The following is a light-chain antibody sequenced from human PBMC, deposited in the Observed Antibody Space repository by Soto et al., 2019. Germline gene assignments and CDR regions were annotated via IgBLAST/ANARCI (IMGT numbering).Light chain of an antibody. Sequence: QSALTQPASVSGSPGQSITISCTGTSSDVGSYNRVSWYQHTPGTAPKLLIYEVTNRPSGVPDRFSGSRSGNTASLTISGLQAEDDADYYCSSFTTSDTGVLGGGTKLTVL. V-gene: IGLV2-18*02. CDR2: EVT. J-gene: IGLJ3*02. CDR3: SSFTTSDTGV. CDR1: SSDVGSYNR.